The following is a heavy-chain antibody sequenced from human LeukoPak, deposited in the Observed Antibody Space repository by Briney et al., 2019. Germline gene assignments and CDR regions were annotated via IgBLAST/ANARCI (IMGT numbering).Heavy chain of an antibody. CDR3: ARGPYSYDSSGAFDI. CDR2: IYYSGST. J-gene: IGHJ3*02. CDR1: GVSISNSRSF. Sequence: SETLSLTCTVSGVSISNSRSFWGWIRQPPGKGLEWIGYIYYSGSTYYNPSLKRRVTISVDTSKNQFSLKLSSVTAADTAVYFCARGPYSYDSSGAFDIWGQGTMVTVSS. D-gene: IGHD3-22*01. V-gene: IGHV4-39*07.